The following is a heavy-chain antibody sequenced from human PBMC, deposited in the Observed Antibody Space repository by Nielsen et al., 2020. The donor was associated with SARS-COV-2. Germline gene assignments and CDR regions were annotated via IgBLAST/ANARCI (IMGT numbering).Heavy chain of an antibody. Sequence: SETLSLTCTASGGSISSYYWSWIRQPPGKGLEWIGYIYYSGSTNYNPSLKSRVTISVDTSKNQFSLKLSSVTAADTAVYYCARVGLSSSSLDYWGQGTLVTVSS. CDR2: IYYSGST. V-gene: IGHV4-59*01. J-gene: IGHJ4*02. CDR3: ARVGLSSSSLDY. CDR1: GGSISSYY. D-gene: IGHD6-13*01.